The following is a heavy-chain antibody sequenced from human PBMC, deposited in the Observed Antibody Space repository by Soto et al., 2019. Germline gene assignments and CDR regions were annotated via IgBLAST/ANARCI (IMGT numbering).Heavy chain of an antibody. CDR2: ISESGDNA. Sequence: GGSLRLSCAASGFPFNTYAMSWVRQAPGKGPEWVSAISESGDNAFYADSVQVRFTISRDNSYNILYLQMNSLRAEDTALYFCAKGGYIYGLDPWGQGTLVTVSS. J-gene: IGHJ5*02. CDR3: AKGGYIYGLDP. V-gene: IGHV3-23*01. CDR1: GFPFNTYA. D-gene: IGHD5-18*01.